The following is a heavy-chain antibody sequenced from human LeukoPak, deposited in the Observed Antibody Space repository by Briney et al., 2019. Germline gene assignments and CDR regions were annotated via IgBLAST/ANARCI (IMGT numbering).Heavy chain of an antibody. CDR2: IYHSGST. J-gene: IGHJ4*02. D-gene: IGHD1-26*01. CDR1: GYSISSGYY. CDR3: ARESLGPPYYFDY. Sequence: SETLSLTCAVSGYSISSGYYWGWIRQPPGKGLEWIGSIYHSGSTYYNPSLKSRVTISVDTSKNQFSLKLTPVTAADTAVYYCARESLGPPYYFDYWGQGTLVTVSS. V-gene: IGHV4-38-2*02.